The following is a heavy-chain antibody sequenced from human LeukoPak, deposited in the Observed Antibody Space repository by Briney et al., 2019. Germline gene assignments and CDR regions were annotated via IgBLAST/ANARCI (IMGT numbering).Heavy chain of an antibody. CDR1: GFTFDDYG. J-gene: IGHJ3*02. CDR2: ISWNSGSI. D-gene: IGHD3-22*01. CDR3: AKDMSPSDSSGYWGFAFDI. Sequence: GRSLRLSCAASGFTFDDYGMHWVRQGPGRGLEWVSGISWNSGSIGYADFVKGRFTISRDNAKNSLDLQMNSLRAEDTALYFCAKDMSPSDSSGYWGFAFDIWGQGTMVTVSS. V-gene: IGHV3-9*01.